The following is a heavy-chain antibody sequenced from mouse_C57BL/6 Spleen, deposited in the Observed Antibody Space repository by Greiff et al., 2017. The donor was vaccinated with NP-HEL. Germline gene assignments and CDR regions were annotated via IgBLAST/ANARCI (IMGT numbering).Heavy chain of an antibody. J-gene: IGHJ2*01. CDR1: GYSITSGYY. Sequence: ESGPGLVKPSQSLSLTCSVTGYSITSGYYWNWIRQLPGNKLEWMGYISYDGSNNYNPSLKNRISITRDTSKNQFFLKLNSVTTEDTATYYCARDHYYFDYWGQGTTLTVSS. CDR3: ARDHYYFDY. CDR2: ISYDGSN. V-gene: IGHV3-6*01.